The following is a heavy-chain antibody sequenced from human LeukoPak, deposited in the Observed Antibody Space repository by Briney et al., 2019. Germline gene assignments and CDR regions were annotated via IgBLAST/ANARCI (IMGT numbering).Heavy chain of an antibody. V-gene: IGHV1-18*01. CDR1: GYTFTSYG. D-gene: IGHD5-12*01. Sequence: VASVKVSCKASGYTFTSYGISWVRQAPGQGLEWMGWISAYNGNTNYAQKFQGRVTMTRNTSISTAYMELSSLRSEDTAVYYCARIPSIVATIFWGQGTLVTVSS. CDR3: ARIPSIVATIF. J-gene: IGHJ4*02. CDR2: ISAYNGNT.